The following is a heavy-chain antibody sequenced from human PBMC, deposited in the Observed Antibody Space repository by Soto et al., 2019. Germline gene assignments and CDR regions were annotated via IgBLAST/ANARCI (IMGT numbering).Heavy chain of an antibody. CDR2: ISGSGGST. J-gene: IGHJ6*02. CDR3: AKGSSGYPYYGMDV. CDR1: GFTFSSYA. V-gene: IGHV3-23*01. D-gene: IGHD3-22*01. Sequence: GGSLRLSCAASGFTFSSYAMSWVRQAPGKGLEWVSAISGSGGSTYYADSVKGRFTISRDNSKNTLYLQMNSLRAEDTAVYYCAKGSSGYPYYGMDVWGQGTTVTVSS.